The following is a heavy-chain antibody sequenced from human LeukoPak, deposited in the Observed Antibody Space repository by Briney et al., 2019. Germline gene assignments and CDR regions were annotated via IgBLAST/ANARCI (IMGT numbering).Heavy chain of an antibody. CDR2: IFTSGST. D-gene: IGHD1-26*01. J-gene: IGHJ4*02. Sequence: SETLSLTCTVSGGSISSYYWNWIRQPAGKGLEWIGRIFTSGSTNYNPSLKSRVTMSVDTSKNQFSLKLSSVTAADTAVYFCARLILGATFSFDYWGLGTLVSVSS. CDR3: ARLILGATFSFDY. V-gene: IGHV4-4*07. CDR1: GGSISSYY.